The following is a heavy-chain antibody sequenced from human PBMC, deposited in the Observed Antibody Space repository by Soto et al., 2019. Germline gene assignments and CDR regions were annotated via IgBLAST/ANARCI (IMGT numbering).Heavy chain of an antibody. CDR2: INHSGST. V-gene: IGHV4-34*01. J-gene: IGHJ4*02. Sequence: SETLSLTCAVYGGSFSGYYWSWIRQPPGKGLEWIGEINHSGSTNYNPSLKSRVTISVDKSKNQFSLKMSYVTAADTAVYYCARARRMCSGGSCYLLDYWGQGTLVTV. CDR1: GGSFSGYY. D-gene: IGHD2-15*01. CDR3: ARARRMCSGGSCYLLDY.